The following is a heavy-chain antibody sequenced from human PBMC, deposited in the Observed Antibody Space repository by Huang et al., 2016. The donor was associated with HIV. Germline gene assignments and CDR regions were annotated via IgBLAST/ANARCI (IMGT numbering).Heavy chain of an antibody. D-gene: IGHD5-18*01. CDR2: IYPGDSDT. J-gene: IGHJ4*02. CDR1: GYRFTNYW. CDR3: ARPLLGYSNGYYFDN. V-gene: IGHV5-51*03. Sequence: EVQLVQSGAVVKKPGESLKISCKGSGYRFTNYWIGWVRQMPGKGLEWMRFIYPGDSDTKYSPSVQGKVTISADKSVSTAYLQWSRLKASDSAVYYCARPLLGYSNGYYFDNWGQGSLVTVSS.